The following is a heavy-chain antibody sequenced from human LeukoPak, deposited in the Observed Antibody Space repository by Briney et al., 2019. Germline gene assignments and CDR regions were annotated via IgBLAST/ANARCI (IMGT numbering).Heavy chain of an antibody. CDR1: GGSISSSSYY. J-gene: IGHJ4*02. CDR3: ARYVGGYSSSWCPPYFDY. CDR2: IYYSGST. Sequence: SETLSLTCAVSGGSISSSSYYWGWIRQPPGKGLEWIGSIYYSGSTYYNPSLKSRVTISVDTSKNQFSLKLSSVTAADTAVYYCARYVGGYSSSWCPPYFDYWGQGTLVTVSS. V-gene: IGHV4-39*01. D-gene: IGHD6-13*01.